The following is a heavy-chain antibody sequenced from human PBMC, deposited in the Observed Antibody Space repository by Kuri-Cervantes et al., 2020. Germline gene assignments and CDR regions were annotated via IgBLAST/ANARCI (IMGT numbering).Heavy chain of an antibody. V-gene: IGHV1-3*01. CDR3: ARVVTIFGVDNIGHDY. J-gene: IGHJ4*02. Sequence: ASVKVSCKASGYTFTSYAMHWVRQAPGQRLEWMGWINAGNGNTKYSQKFQGRVTITADKSTSTAYMELSSLRSEDTAVYYCARVVTIFGVDNIGHDYWGQGTLVTVSS. D-gene: IGHD3-3*01. CDR1: GYTFTSYA. CDR2: INAGNGNT.